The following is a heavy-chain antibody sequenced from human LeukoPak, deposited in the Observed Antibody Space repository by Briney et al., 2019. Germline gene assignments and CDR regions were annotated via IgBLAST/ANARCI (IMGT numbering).Heavy chain of an antibody. CDR2: IYSGGST. D-gene: IGHD3-22*01. J-gene: IGHJ4*02. V-gene: IGHV3-66*01. CDR3: ARVYYYDSSGYSYYFDY. CDR1: GFTVSSNY. Sequence: PGGSLRLSCAASGFTVSSNYMSWVHQAPGKGLEWVSVIYSGGSTYYADSVKGRFTISRDNSKNTLYLQMNSLRAEDTAVYYCARVYYYDSSGYSYYFDYWGQGTLVTVSS.